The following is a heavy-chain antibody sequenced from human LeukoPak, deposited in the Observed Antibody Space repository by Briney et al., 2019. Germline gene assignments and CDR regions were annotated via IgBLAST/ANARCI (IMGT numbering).Heavy chain of an antibody. D-gene: IGHD1-26*01. CDR3: AKPPPSGSYYETLWGAFDI. J-gene: IGHJ3*02. V-gene: IGHV3-15*01. CDR2: IKSNSDDGTP. CDR1: GFTFSNAW. Sequence: GGSLRLSCAASGFTFSNAWMTWVRQAPGKGLEWVGRIKSNSDDGTPRYAAPVKDRFTISRDDSRNTLYLQMNSLKTEDTAVYYCAKPPPSGSYYETLWGAFDIWGQGTMVTVSS.